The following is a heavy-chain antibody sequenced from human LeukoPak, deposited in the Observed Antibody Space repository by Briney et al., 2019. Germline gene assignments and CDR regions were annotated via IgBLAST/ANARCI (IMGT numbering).Heavy chain of an antibody. CDR3: ARDVLWFGEPNVMDYYGMDV. CDR1: GFTFSDSS. V-gene: IGHV3-21*01. CDR2: ISSSSSYI. J-gene: IGHJ6*02. D-gene: IGHD3-10*01. Sequence: GGSLRLSCAASGFTFSDSSIHWVRQAPGKGLEWVSSISSSSSYIYYADSVKGRFTISRDNAKNSLYLQMNSLRAEDTAVYYCARDVLWFGEPNVMDYYGMDVWGQGTTVTVSS.